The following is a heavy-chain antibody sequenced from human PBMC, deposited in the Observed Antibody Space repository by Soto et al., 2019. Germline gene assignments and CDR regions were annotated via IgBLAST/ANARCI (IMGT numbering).Heavy chain of an antibody. CDR3: ARVGSGYEIDY. CDR1: GGSISSYY. D-gene: IGHD5-12*01. V-gene: IGHV4-59*08. CDR2: IYYSGST. J-gene: IGHJ4*02. Sequence: PSETLSLTCTVSGGSISSYYWSLIRQPPGKGLEWIGYIYYSGSTNYNPSLKSRVTISVDTSKNQFSLKLSSVTAADTAVYYCARVGSGYEIDYWGQGTLVTVSS.